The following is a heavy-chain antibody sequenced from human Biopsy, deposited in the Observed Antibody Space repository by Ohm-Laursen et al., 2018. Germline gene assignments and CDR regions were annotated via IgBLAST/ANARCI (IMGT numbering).Heavy chain of an antibody. V-gene: IGHV1-8*01. CDR2: MNPDSGNT. Sequence: ASVKVSCKTSGYTFTSYEIKWVRQATGQGLEWMGWMNPDSGNTGYAQNFQGRVTMTRNTSISTAYMELSSLRSEDTAVYFCARADPPLFYYGSGSSNWFDPWGQGTLVTVSS. J-gene: IGHJ5*02. D-gene: IGHD3-10*01. CDR1: GYTFTSYE. CDR3: ARADPPLFYYGSGSSNWFDP.